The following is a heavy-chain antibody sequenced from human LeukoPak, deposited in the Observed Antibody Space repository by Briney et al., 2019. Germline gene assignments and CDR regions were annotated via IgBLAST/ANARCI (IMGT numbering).Heavy chain of an antibody. Sequence: GGSLRLSCAASGFTVSSNYMSWVRQAPGKGLEWVSVIYSGGSRYYADSVKGRFTISRDNSKNTMYLQMNSLRAEDTAVYYCAREMGGYPFDYWGQGTLVTVSS. CDR2: IYSGGSR. J-gene: IGHJ4*02. V-gene: IGHV3-53*01. D-gene: IGHD5-12*01. CDR3: AREMGGYPFDY. CDR1: GFTVSSNY.